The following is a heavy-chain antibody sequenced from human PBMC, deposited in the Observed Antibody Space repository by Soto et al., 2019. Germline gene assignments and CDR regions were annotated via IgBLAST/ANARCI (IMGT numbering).Heavy chain of an antibody. V-gene: IGHV3-23*01. J-gene: IGHJ4*02. CDR1: GFTFISYA. Sequence: GGSLRLSWAASGFTFISYAMSWFRQAPGKGLEWVSAISGSGGSTYYADSVKGRFTISRDNSKNTLYLQMNSLRAEDTAVYYCAEGVASPDYWGQGTLVTVSS. D-gene: IGHD3-3*01. CDR3: AEGVASPDY. CDR2: ISGSGGST.